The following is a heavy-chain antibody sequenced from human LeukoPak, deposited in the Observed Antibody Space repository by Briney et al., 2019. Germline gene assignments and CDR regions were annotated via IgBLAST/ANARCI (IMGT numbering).Heavy chain of an antibody. J-gene: IGHJ3*02. D-gene: IGHD6-13*01. Sequence: ASVKVSCKASAFTFTRYYLHWVRQAPGQGLEYMGWINLNSGGTNYAQRFRGRVAMTRDTSISTAYMELSSLISDDTVVYYCATSTGYSSTWGAFDIWGQGTMVTVSS. CDR2: INLNSGGT. CDR3: ATSTGYSSTWGAFDI. V-gene: IGHV1-2*02. CDR1: AFTFTRYY.